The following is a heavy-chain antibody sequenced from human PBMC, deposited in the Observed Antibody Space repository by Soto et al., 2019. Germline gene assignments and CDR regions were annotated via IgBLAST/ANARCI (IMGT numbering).Heavy chain of an antibody. Sequence: QVQLVQSGAEVKKPGSSVKVSCKASGGTFSSYAISWVRQAPGQGLEWMGGIIPIFGTANYAQKFQGRVTITADKSTSTAYMELSSLISEDTAVYYCARGVEYSSSWYAGGFDPWGKGTLVTVSS. CDR2: IIPIFGTA. D-gene: IGHD6-13*01. CDR1: GGTFSSYA. V-gene: IGHV1-69*06. J-gene: IGHJ5*02. CDR3: ARGVEYSSSWYAGGFDP.